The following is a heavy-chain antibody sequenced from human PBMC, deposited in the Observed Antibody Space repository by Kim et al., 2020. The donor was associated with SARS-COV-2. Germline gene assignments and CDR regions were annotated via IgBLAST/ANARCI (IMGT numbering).Heavy chain of an antibody. V-gene: IGHV3-7*03. Sequence: YYVDSVKGRFTISRDNAKNSLYLQMNSLRAEDTAVYYCARGSMVRGLVDYWGQGTLVTVSS. J-gene: IGHJ4*02. CDR3: ARGSMVRGLVDY. D-gene: IGHD3-10*01.